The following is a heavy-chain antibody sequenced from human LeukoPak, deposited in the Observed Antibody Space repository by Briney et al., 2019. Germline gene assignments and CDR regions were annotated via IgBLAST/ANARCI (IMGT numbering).Heavy chain of an antibody. CDR3: AKDLGRSGWSDFEY. J-gene: IGHJ4*02. V-gene: IGHV3-23*01. Sequence: GGSLRLSCAASGFTFNSYAMSWVRQAPGKGLEWVSTISGNGGSTYYADSVKGRFTISRDNSKNTLYLQMNSLRAEDTAVYYCAKDLGRSGWSDFEYWGQGTLVTVSS. CDR1: GFTFNSYA. CDR2: ISGNGGST. D-gene: IGHD6-19*01.